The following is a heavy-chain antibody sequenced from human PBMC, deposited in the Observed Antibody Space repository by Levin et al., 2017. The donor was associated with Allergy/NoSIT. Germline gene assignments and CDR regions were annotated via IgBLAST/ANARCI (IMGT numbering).Heavy chain of an antibody. CDR2: IKQDGSEK. D-gene: IGHD3-10*01. CDR1: GFAFKNYW. Sequence: SCAASGFAFKNYWMTWVRQAPGRGLEWVANIKQDGSEKNYVDSVKGRFTISRDNAKNSLYLQMNSLRAEDTAVYYCVRKYYYGSGSYSFDMWGQGTMVTVSS. CDR3: VRKYYYGSGSYSFDM. V-gene: IGHV3-7*04. J-gene: IGHJ3*02.